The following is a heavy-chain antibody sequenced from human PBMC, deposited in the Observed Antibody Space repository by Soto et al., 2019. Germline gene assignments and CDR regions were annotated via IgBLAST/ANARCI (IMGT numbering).Heavy chain of an antibody. CDR3: ARSAGQYAPEDNWFDP. V-gene: IGHV4-4*07. CDR2: IYTSGST. Sequence: SETLSLTCTVSGDSISSYYWSWIRQPAGKGLEWIGRIYTSGSTNYNPSLKSRVTMSVDTSKNQFSLKLSSVTAADTAVYYCARSAGQYAPEDNWFDPWGQGTLVTVSS. J-gene: IGHJ5*02. D-gene: IGHD2-2*01. CDR1: GDSISSYY.